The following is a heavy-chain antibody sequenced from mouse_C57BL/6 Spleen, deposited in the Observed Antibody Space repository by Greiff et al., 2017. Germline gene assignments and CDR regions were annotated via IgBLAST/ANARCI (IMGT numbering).Heavy chain of an antibody. CDR3: ARLVLTGALAMDD. V-gene: IGHV5-9*01. D-gene: IGHD4-1*01. J-gene: IGHJ4*01. Sequence: EVKVVESGGGLVKPGGSLKLSCAASGFTFSSYTMSWVRQTPEKRLEWVATISGGGGNTYYPDSVKGRFTISRDNAKNTLYLLMSSLMSEDTALYYCARLVLTGALAMDDWGQGTSVTVSS. CDR2: ISGGGGNT. CDR1: GFTFSSYT.